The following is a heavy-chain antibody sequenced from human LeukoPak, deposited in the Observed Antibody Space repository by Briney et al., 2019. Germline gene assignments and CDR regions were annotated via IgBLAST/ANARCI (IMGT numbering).Heavy chain of an antibody. V-gene: IGHV1-69*01. D-gene: IGHD5-18*01. J-gene: IGHJ3*02. CDR3: ARDRKDTAMVRDAFDI. CDR2: IIPIFGTA. Sequence: AASVKVSCKASGGTFSSYAISWVRQAPGQRLEWMGGIIPIFGTANYAQKFQGRVTITADESTSTAYMELSSLRSEDTAVYYCARDRKDTAMVRDAFDIWGQGTMVTVSS. CDR1: GGTFSSYA.